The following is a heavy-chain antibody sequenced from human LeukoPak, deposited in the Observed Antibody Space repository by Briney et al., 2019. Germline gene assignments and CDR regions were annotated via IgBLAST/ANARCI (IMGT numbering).Heavy chain of an antibody. D-gene: IGHD4-17*01. CDR2: IRYDGSRK. CDR3: ARGNFRLRGFDY. V-gene: IGHV3-30*02. J-gene: IGHJ4*02. Sequence: GGSLRLSCAASGFIFSSYGMHWVRQAPDKGLEWVAFIRYDGSRKYYADSVKGRFTISRDNAKNSLYLQMNSLRAEDTAVYSCARGNFRLRGFDYWGQGTLVTVSS. CDR1: GFIFSSYG.